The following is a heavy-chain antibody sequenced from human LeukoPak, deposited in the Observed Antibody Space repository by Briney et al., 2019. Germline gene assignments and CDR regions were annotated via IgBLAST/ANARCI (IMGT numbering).Heavy chain of an antibody. CDR2: IYYSGST. J-gene: IGHJ6*02. CDR3: ARARSNYYYYGMDV. Sequence: SETLSLTCTVSGGSISSGDYYWSWIHQPPGKGLEWIGYIYYSGSTYYNPSLKSRVTISVDTSKNQFSLKLSSVTAADTAVYYCARARSNYYYYGMDVWGQGTTVTVSS. CDR1: GGSISSGDYY. V-gene: IGHV4-30-4*01.